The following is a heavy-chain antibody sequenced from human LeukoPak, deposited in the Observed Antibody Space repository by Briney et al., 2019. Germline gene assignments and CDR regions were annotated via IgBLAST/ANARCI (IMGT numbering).Heavy chain of an antibody. CDR3: ARPYYYDSSGYSD. CDR2: IYYSGST. CDR1: GGSISSYY. Sequence: KPSETLSLTCTVSGGSISSYYWSWIRQPPGKGLEWIGYIYYSGSTNYNPSLKSRVTISVDTSKNQFSLKLSSVTAADTAVYYCARPYYYDSSGYSDWGQGTLVTVSS. V-gene: IGHV4-59*01. J-gene: IGHJ4*02. D-gene: IGHD3-22*01.